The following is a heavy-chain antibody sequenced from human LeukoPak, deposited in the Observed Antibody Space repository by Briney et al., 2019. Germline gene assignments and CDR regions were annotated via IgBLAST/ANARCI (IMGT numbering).Heavy chain of an antibody. Sequence: GGSLRLSCAASGFTFSGSAVHWARQSSGKGLEWVGHIDKKDNLYATAYAESVKGRFTISRDDSKGTAFLHMDSLKTEDTALYYCTRDRGTYNWFDPWGQGTLVTVSS. D-gene: IGHD2-15*01. CDR2: IDKKDNLYAT. CDR3: TRDRGTYNWFDP. V-gene: IGHV3-73*01. CDR1: GFTFSGSA. J-gene: IGHJ5*02.